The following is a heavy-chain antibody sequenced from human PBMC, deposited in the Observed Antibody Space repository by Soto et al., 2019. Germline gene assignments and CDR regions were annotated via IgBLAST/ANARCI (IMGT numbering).Heavy chain of an antibody. CDR2: IGGSGEST. Sequence: EAHLLESGGGLVQPGGSLRLSCSASGFTFSSYAMNWVRQAPGKGLEWVSGIGGSGESTYYPDSVKGRFTISRDNSKNTLYLEMNSLRVEDTAVYYCAKDPQYDFWSGYYNFAMDVWGQGTTVTVSS. CDR3: AKDPQYDFWSGYYNFAMDV. D-gene: IGHD3-3*01. V-gene: IGHV3-23*01. J-gene: IGHJ6*02. CDR1: GFTFSSYA.